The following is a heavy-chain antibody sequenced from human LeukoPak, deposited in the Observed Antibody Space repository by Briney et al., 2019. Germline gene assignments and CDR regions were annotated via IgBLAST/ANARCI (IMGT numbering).Heavy chain of an antibody. V-gene: IGHV3-30*03. Sequence: GTSLRLSCAASGFTFSSYGMHWVRQAPGKGLEWVAVISYDGSNKYYADSVKGRFTISRDNSKNTLYLQMNSLRAEDTAVYYCARAGGENYYFIDYWGQGTLVTVSS. CDR1: GFTFSSYG. CDR2: ISYDGSNK. J-gene: IGHJ4*02. D-gene: IGHD1-26*01. CDR3: ARAGGENYYFIDY.